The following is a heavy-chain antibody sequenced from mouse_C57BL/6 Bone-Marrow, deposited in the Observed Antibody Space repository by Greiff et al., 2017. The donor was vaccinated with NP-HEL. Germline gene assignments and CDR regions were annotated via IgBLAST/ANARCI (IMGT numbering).Heavy chain of an antibody. J-gene: IGHJ2*01. CDR1: GYAFSSYW. V-gene: IGHV1-80*01. CDR3: ARYYGSSYYFDY. D-gene: IGHD1-1*01. Sequence: VQLQQSGAELVKPGASVKISCKASGYAFSSYWMNWVKQRPGKGLEWIGQIYPGDGDTNYNGKFKGKATLTADKSSSTAYMQLSSLTSKDSAVYFCARYYGSSYYFDYWGQGTTLTVSP. CDR2: IYPGDGDT.